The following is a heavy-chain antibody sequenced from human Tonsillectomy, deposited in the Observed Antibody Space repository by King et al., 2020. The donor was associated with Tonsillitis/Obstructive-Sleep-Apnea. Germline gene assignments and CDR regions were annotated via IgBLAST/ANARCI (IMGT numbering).Heavy chain of an antibody. J-gene: IGHJ6*02. Sequence: QLVQSGAEVKKPGESLKISCKDSGYSFTNYWIGWVRQIPGKGLELMGIIYPGDSDTRYSLSFQGQVTISADKSISTAYLQWSSLKASSTAMYYCARLVGYGDDGDYYHGLDVWGQGTTVTVFS. CDR2: IYPGDSDT. CDR1: GYSFTNYW. V-gene: IGHV5-51*03. D-gene: IGHD4-17*01. CDR3: ARLVGYGDDGDYYHGLDV.